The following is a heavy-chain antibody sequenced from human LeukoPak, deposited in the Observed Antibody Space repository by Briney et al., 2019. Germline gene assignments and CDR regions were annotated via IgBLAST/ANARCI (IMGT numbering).Heavy chain of an antibody. CDR2: IYYSGST. V-gene: IGHV4-39*01. J-gene: IGHJ4*02. Sequence: SQTLSLTCTVSGGSISSSSYYWGWIRQPPGKGLEWIGSIYYSGSTYYNPSLKSRVTISVDTSKNQFSLKLSSVTAADTAVYYCARRGGRGFFDYWGQGTLVTVPS. CDR1: GGSISSSSYY. CDR3: ARRGGRGFFDY. D-gene: IGHD2-15*01.